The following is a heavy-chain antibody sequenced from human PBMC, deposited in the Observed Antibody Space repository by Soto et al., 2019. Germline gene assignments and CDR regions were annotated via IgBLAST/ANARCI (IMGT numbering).Heavy chain of an antibody. CDR3: ARDSTVRGTDWFDP. Sequence: EVQLVESGGGLVQPGGSLRLSCAASGFTFSSYWMSWVRQAPGKGLEWVANIKQDGSEKYYVDSVKGRFTISRDNAKNSLYLQMNSLRAEDTAVYYCARDSTVRGTDWFDPWGQGTLVTVSS. J-gene: IGHJ5*02. V-gene: IGHV3-7*03. CDR2: IKQDGSEK. CDR1: GFTFSSYW. D-gene: IGHD4-17*01.